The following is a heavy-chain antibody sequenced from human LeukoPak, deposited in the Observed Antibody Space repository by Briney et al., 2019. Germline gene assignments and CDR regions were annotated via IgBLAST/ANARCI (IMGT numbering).Heavy chain of an antibody. CDR3: ARDASDIVVVPAAVGPIDL. Sequence: PGGSLRLSCVASGFTFSAYAMYWVRRTPGKGLEYVSAISGNGVSTHYATSVKGRFTISRDNSKNTLYLQMGSQRDEDMAVYYCARDASDIVVVPAAVGPIDLWGQGTLVTVSS. CDR2: ISGNGVST. D-gene: IGHD2-2*01. CDR1: GFTFSAYA. V-gene: IGHV3-64*01. J-gene: IGHJ5*02.